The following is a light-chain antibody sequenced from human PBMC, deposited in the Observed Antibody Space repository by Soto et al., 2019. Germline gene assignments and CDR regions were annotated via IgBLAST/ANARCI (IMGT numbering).Light chain of an antibody. Sequence: EIVMTQSPATLSVSPGERATLSCRASESVFGYLAWYQHKPGQAPRLLIYDASNRATGVPARFSGSGSGTDFTLTISSLEPEDFAVYYCQQRCRWPPITFGQGTRLEIK. CDR1: ESVFGY. CDR2: DAS. J-gene: IGKJ5*01. CDR3: QQRCRWPPIT. V-gene: IGKV3-11*01.